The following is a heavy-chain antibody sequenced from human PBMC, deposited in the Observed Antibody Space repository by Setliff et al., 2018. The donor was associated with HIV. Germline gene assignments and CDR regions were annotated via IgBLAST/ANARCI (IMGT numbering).Heavy chain of an antibody. V-gene: IGHV4-59*01. J-gene: IGHJ3*01. CDR3: ARVQMAYAAFDV. D-gene: IGHD4-17*01. CDR1: GGSISTYY. CDR2: IYFTGSS. Sequence: SETLSLTCTVSGGSISTYYWSWIRQPPGKGLEWLGSIYFTGSSDNTPSLKSRVTLSVDTSKRQFSLKLSSVTAADTAVYYCARVQMAYAAFDVWGQGTMVTVSS.